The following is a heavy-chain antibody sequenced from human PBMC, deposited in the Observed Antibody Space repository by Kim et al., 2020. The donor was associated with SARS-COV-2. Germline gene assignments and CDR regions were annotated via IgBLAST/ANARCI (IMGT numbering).Heavy chain of an antibody. Sequence: SETLSLTCTVSGGSISSSSYYWGWIRQPPGKGLEWIGSIYYSGSTYYNPSLKSRVTISVDTSKNQFSLKLSSVTAADTAVYYCARHGGDMVIAAAFDPWGQGTLVIVSA. V-gene: IGHV4-39*01. CDR3: ARHGGDMVIAAAFDP. CDR2: IYYSGST. D-gene: IGHD6-13*01. J-gene: IGHJ5*02. CDR1: GGSISSSSYY.